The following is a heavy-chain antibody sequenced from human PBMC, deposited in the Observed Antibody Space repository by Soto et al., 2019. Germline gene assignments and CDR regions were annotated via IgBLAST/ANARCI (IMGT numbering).Heavy chain of an antibody. V-gene: IGHV5-51*01. CDR3: VSGHYLVPPATDRRMGYYYGLDV. CDR2: IYPGDSDT. CDR1: GYSFTTYW. J-gene: IGHJ6*02. Sequence: PGESLKISCXGSGYSFTTYWVAWVRQMPGEGLEWMASIYPGDSDTRYSPSFQGQVTISADKSISTAYLQWNFLKASDTAMYYCVSGHYLVPPATDRRMGYYYGLDVWGQGTTVTVSS. D-gene: IGHD6-25*01.